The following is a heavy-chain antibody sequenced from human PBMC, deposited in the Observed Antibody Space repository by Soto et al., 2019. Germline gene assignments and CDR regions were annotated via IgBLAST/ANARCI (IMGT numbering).Heavy chain of an antibody. CDR3: ARDGMFGYSSSLTPRFDTFDI. D-gene: IGHD6-13*01. V-gene: IGHV1-69*06. CDR1: GGTFSSYA. Sequence: SVKVSCKASGGTFSSYAISWVRQAPGQGLEWMGGIIPIFGTANYAQKFQGRVTITADKSTSTAYMELSSLRSEDTAVYYCARDGMFGYSSSLTPRFDTFDIWGQGTMVTVSS. J-gene: IGHJ3*02. CDR2: IIPIFGTA.